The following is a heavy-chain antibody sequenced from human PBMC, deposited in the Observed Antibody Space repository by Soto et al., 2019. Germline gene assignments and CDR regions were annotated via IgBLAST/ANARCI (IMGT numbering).Heavy chain of an antibody. V-gene: IGHV1-69*01. D-gene: IGHD2-15*01. CDR3: ARDSGWWDRTRGGLDY. CDR1: GGTFSSYA. Sequence: QVQLVQSGAEVKKPGSSVKVSCKASGGTFSSYAISWVRQAPGQGLEWMGGIIPIFGTANYAQKFQGRVMITADESTRTSYMELRSLRSEDTAVYYCARDSGWWDRTRGGLDYWGQGTLVTVSS. J-gene: IGHJ4*02. CDR2: IIPIFGTA.